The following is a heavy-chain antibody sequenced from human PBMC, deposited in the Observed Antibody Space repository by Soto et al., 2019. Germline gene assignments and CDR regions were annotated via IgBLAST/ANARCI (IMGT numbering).Heavy chain of an antibody. CDR3: ARVASAVHFDY. D-gene: IGHD6-19*01. CDR2: VYFSGST. J-gene: IGHJ4*02. CDR1: GGSVSSPNYY. V-gene: IGHV4-61*01. Sequence: TSETLSLTCTVSGGSVSSPNYYWSWIRQPPGKGLEWIGFVYFSGSTNYNHSLQSRVTISVDTSKNQFSLRLTSVTAADTALYYCARVASAVHFDYWGQGTLVTVSS.